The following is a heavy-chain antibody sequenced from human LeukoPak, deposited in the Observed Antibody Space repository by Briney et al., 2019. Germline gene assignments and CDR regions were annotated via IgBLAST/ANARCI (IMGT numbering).Heavy chain of an antibody. CDR3: ARGRYYYGSGSYYLFDY. CDR2: IYYSGST. V-gene: IGHV4-59*02. CDR1: GDSVSSYY. Sequence: SETLSLTCSVSGDSVSSYYWSWIRQPPGKGLEWIGYIYYSGSTNYNPSLKSRVTISVDTSKNQFSLKLSSVTAADTAVYYCARGRYYYGSGSYYLFDYWGQGTLVTVSS. D-gene: IGHD3-10*01. J-gene: IGHJ4*02.